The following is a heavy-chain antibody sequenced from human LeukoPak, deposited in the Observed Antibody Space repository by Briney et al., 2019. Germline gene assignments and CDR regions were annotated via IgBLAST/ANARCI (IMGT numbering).Heavy chain of an antibody. Sequence: SETLSLTCTVSGGSISSGGYYWSWIRQHPGQGLEWIGYIYYSGSTYYNPSLKSRVTISVDTSKNQFSLKLSSVTAADTAVYYCARGLSGYAGYWGQGTLVTVSS. CDR3: ARGLSGYAGY. D-gene: IGHD5-12*01. CDR1: GGSISSGGYY. J-gene: IGHJ4*02. CDR2: IYYSGST. V-gene: IGHV4-31*03.